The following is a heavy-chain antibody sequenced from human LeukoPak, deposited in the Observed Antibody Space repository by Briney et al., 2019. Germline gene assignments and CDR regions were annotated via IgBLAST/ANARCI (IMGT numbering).Heavy chain of an antibody. Sequence: QTGGSLRLSCIASGFTFGDYAMTWVRQAPGKGLEWVGLIRSKVYGGTPEYAASVKGRFTISRDDSKGIAYLQMNSLKTEDTAVYYCTRDQTPYYWGQGTLVTVSS. CDR3: TRDQTPYY. J-gene: IGHJ4*02. V-gene: IGHV3-49*04. CDR1: GFTFGDYA. CDR2: IRSKVYGGTP.